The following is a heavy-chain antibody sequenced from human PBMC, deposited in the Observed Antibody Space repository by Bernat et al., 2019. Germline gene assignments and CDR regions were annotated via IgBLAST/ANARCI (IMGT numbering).Heavy chain of an antibody. J-gene: IGHJ5*02. CDR3: AGAAAGIRDWFDP. Sequence: QVQLVESGGGVVQPGRSLRLSCAASGFTFSDYGMHWVRQAPGKGLEWVAVIWYDGNTKYYADSVKGRFTISRDISKNTLYLQMNSLRVEDTAVYYCAGAAAGIRDWFDPWGQGTLVTVSS. CDR2: IWYDGNTK. V-gene: IGHV3-33*01. D-gene: IGHD6-13*01. CDR1: GFTFSDYG.